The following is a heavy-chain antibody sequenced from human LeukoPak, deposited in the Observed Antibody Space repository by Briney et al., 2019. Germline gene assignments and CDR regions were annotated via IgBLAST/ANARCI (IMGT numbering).Heavy chain of an antibody. CDR2: IIPIFGTV. Sequence: GASVKVSCKASGGTFSNYAISWVRQAPGQGLEWMGGIIPIFGTVNYAQKFQGRVTITADESTSTAYMELSSLRSEDTAVYYCARDRSPKWLLYVSQGWYGMDVWGQGTTVTVSS. J-gene: IGHJ6*02. D-gene: IGHD3-3*01. CDR3: ARDRSPKWLLYVSQGWYGMDV. CDR1: GGTFSNYA. V-gene: IGHV1-69*13.